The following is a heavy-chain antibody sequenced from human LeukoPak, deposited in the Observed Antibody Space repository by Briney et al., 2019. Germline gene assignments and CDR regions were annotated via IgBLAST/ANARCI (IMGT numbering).Heavy chain of an antibody. D-gene: IGHD3-22*01. J-gene: IGHJ4*02. CDR2: ISYDGSNK. CDR1: GFTFSSYG. Sequence: PGRSLRLSCAASGFTFSSYGMHWVRQAPGKGLEWVAVISYDGSNKYYADSVKGRFTISGDNSKNTLYLQMNSLRAEDTAVYYCARLITTSIGFDYWGQGTLVTVSS. CDR3: ARLITTSIGFDY. V-gene: IGHV3-30*03.